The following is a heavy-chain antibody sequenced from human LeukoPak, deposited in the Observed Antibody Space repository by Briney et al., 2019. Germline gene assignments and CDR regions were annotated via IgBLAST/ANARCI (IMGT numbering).Heavy chain of an antibody. CDR1: GFTFSSYG. V-gene: IGHV3-30*18. CDR2: ISYDGSNK. D-gene: IGHD6-19*01. CDR3: AKGSSGWEIGDY. J-gene: IGHJ4*02. Sequence: GGSLRLSCAASGFTFSSYGMHWVRQAPGKGLEWVAVISYDGSNKYDADSVKGRFTISRDNSKNTLYLQMNSLRAEDAAVYYCAKGSSGWEIGDYWGQGTLVTVSS.